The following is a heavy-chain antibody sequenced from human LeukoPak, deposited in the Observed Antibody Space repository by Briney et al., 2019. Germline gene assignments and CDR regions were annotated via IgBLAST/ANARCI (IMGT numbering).Heavy chain of an antibody. Sequence: GGSLRLSCAASGFTFSSYAMSWVRQAPGKGLEGVSAISGGGGSTYYADSVKGRFTISRDNSKNTLDLQMKSLRAEDMAVYYCARSSRRRRYFDLWGEGTLVRVS. CDR1: GFTFSSYA. V-gene: IGHV3-23*01. CDR3: ARSSRRRRYFDL. D-gene: IGHD6-13*01. J-gene: IGHJ4*02. CDR2: ISGGGGST.